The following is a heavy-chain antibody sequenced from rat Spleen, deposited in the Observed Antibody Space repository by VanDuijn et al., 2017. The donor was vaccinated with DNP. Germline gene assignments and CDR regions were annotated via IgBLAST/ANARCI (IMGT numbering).Heavy chain of an antibody. Sequence: EVQLVESGGGLVQPGRSLKLSCAASGFTFSDSYMDWFRQPPKKGLEWVASISFAVDNTYYGDSVKGRFTISRDNAKSTLYLQMDSLRSEDTATYYCARHRFYGAPMDAWGQGASVTVSS. V-gene: IGHV5-22*01. CDR3: ARHRFYGAPMDA. J-gene: IGHJ4*01. D-gene: IGHD1-11*01. CDR1: GFTFSDSY. CDR2: ISFAVDNT.